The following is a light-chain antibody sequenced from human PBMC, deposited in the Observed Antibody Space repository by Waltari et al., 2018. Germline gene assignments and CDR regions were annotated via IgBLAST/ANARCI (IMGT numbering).Light chain of an antibody. V-gene: IGLV1-40*01. CDR3: QSYDNAWRGSVL. CDR2: DNT. CDR1: SSDIGSIG. Sequence: LTQPPSVSGAPGQRVTISCTGSSSDIGSIGFNWYPPRPGPVPRLLIYDNTHRPSAVPDRFTASKSDTSASLDIAGLQPDDEADYYCQSYDNAWRGSVLIGGGTRLTVL. J-gene: IGLJ2*01.